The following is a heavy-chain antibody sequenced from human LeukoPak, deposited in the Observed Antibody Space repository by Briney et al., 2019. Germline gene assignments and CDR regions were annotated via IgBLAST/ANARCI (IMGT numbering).Heavy chain of an antibody. CDR2: IYPGYSDA. CDR3: VRFALSSSLDH. J-gene: IGHJ5*02. Sequence: GESLKISCKISGYRLTNNWIGWVRQVPGKGLEWMGLIYPGYSDAKYSPSFQGQVTLSVDTSISTAYLQLGGLRASDTTIYYCVRFALSSSLDHWGQGTLVTVSS. CDR1: GYRLTNNW. V-gene: IGHV5-51*01. D-gene: IGHD6-13*01.